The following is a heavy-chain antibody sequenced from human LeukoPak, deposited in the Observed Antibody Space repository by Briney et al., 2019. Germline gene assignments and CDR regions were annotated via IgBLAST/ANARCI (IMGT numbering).Heavy chain of an antibody. J-gene: IGHJ4*02. CDR3: AREGSYGNGVGY. Sequence: GGSLRLSCAASGFTVSSNYMSWVRQAPGKGLEWVSLIYSGGSTYYADPVKGRFTISRDNSKNTPYLQMNSLRAEGTAVYYCAREGSYGNGVGYWGQGSLGSVSS. V-gene: IGHV3-53*01. CDR1: GFTVSSNY. D-gene: IGHD1-1*01. CDR2: IYSGGST.